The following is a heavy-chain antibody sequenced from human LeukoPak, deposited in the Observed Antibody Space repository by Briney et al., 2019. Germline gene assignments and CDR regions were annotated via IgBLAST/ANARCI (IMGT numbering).Heavy chain of an antibody. CDR3: AKGKVARRGAFDS. Sequence: GGSLRLSCAASGFTFDDFAMHWVRQAPGRGLEWVAGISWNSGTIGHADSVKGRFTISRDDAKNSLYLQMNSLRVEDTAFYYCAKGKVARRGAFDSWGQGTLVTVSS. CDR2: ISWNSGTI. D-gene: IGHD6-6*01. J-gene: IGHJ4*02. V-gene: IGHV3-9*01. CDR1: GFTFDDFA.